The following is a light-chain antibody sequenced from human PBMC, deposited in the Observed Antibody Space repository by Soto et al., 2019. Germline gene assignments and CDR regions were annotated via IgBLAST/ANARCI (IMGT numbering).Light chain of an antibody. V-gene: IGKV3-11*01. Sequence: EIVLTQSPATVSLSPGERATLSCRASQSVSRYLAWYQQKPGQAPRLLIYDASNRATGIPARFSGSGSGTDFTLTISSLEPEDFAVYYCQQRSNWPPFSFGGGTKVDIK. CDR3: QQRSNWPPFS. CDR1: QSVSRY. CDR2: DAS. J-gene: IGKJ4*01.